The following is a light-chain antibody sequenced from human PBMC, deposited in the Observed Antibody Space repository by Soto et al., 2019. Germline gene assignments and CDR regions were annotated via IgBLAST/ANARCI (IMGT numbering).Light chain of an antibody. CDR1: SSDVGGYNY. J-gene: IGLJ1*01. CDR3: SLYTSSSTLYV. CDR2: EVS. V-gene: IGLV2-14*01. Sequence: QSALTQPASVSGSPGQSITISCTGTSSDVGGYNYVSWYQQHPGKAPKLMIYEVSNRPSGVSNRFSGSKSGNTASLTISGLQAEYEADYYCSLYTSSSTLYVFGTGTQLTVL.